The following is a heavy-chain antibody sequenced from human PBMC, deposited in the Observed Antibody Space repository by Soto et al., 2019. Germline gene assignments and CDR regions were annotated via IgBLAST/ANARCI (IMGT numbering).Heavy chain of an antibody. D-gene: IGHD1-1*01. CDR3: VSGPGTTADY. Sequence: PSETQSLTCTVSGGSINRTRYYWGWIRQPPGKGLEWIGTTYYTGSTYYNPSLKSRVTISVDMSKNQFSLKVRSVTAADTAVYYCVSGPGTTADYWGQGTLVTVSS. J-gene: IGHJ4*02. V-gene: IGHV4-39*01. CDR2: TYYTGST. CDR1: GGSINRTRYY.